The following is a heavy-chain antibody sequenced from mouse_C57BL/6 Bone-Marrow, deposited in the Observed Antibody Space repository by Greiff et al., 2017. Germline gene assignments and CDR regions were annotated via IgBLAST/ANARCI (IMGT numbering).Heavy chain of an antibody. CDR3: ARGGIYDGYLVDY. Sequence: VQLQQPGAELVRPGTSVKLSCTASGYTFTSYWMHWVKQRPGQGLEWIGVIDPSDSYTNYNQKFKGKATLTVATSSSTAYMQLSSLTSEDSAVYDCARGGIYDGYLVDYWGRGNTLTVSA. V-gene: IGHV1-59*01. CDR1: GYTFTSYW. CDR2: IDPSDSYT. D-gene: IGHD2-3*01. J-gene: IGHJ2*01.